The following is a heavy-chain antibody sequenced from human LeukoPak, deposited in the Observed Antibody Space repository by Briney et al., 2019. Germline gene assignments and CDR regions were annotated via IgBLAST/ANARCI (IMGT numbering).Heavy chain of an antibody. CDR3: ARDERPYDSSGYYYV. CDR2: ISYDGSNK. V-gene: IGHV3-30*04. CDR1: GFTFSSYA. Sequence: PGGSLRLSCAASGFTFSSYAMHWVRQAPGKGLEWVAVISYDGSNKYYADSVKGRFTISRDNSKNTLYLQMNSLRAEDTAVYYCARDERPYDSSGYYYVWGQGTLATVSS. J-gene: IGHJ4*02. D-gene: IGHD3-22*01.